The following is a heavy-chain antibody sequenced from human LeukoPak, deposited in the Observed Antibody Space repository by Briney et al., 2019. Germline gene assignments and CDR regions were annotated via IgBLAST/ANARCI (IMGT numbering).Heavy chain of an antibody. J-gene: IGHJ4*02. CDR2: ITTTSSTI. D-gene: IGHD4-11*01. CDR3: VKSKGYYFDY. V-gene: IGHV3-48*02. Sequence: PGGSLRLSCAASGFTNNRNWVRQAPGQGLPGISYITTTSSTIYYADSEKGRFTISRDNAKNSLYLQMNSLRDEDTAVYYCVKSKGYYFDYWGQGTLVTVSS. CDR1: GFTNN.